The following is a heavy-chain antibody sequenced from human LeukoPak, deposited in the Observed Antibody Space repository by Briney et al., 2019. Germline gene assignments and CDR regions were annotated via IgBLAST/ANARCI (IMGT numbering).Heavy chain of an antibody. V-gene: IGHV1-2*02. J-gene: IGHJ5*02. CDR2: INPKSGGT. Sequence: ASVKVSSKASGYTFISQYINWVRQAPGQGLEWMGWINPKSGGTNYAQMFQGRVTMTRDTSINTAYMELSGLRSDDTAVYYCARVMITIFGVVHWFDPWGQGTLVTVSS. CDR1: GYTFISQY. CDR3: ARVMITIFGVVHWFDP. D-gene: IGHD3-3*01.